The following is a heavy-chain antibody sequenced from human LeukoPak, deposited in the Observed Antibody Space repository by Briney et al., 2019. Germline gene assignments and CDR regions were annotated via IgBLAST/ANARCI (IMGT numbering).Heavy chain of an antibody. D-gene: IGHD3-10*01. CDR3: TTDLGTYYHGSQRLIPIDY. CDR2: IKSKTDGETT. V-gene: IGHV3-15*01. J-gene: IGHJ4*02. CDR1: GFTFTNAW. Sequence: PGGSLRLSCVDSGFTFTNAWMSWVRQAPGKGLEWIGRIKSKTDGETTNYAEPVRGRFTISRDDSRSAVYLQMNSLKIEDTAVYYCTTDLGTYYHGSQRLIPIDYWGQGTLVTVSS.